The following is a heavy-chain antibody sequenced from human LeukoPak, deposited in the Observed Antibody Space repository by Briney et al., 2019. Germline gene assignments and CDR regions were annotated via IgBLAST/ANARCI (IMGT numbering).Heavy chain of an antibody. Sequence: PSETLSLTCTVSGGSISSSSYYWGWIRQPPGKGLEWIGSIYYSGSTYYNPSLQSRVTISVDTPKNQFSLKLNPVTAADTAVYYCASFYCSGGSCYQYFSYYYMDVWGKGTTVTISS. CDR2: IYYSGST. CDR3: ASFYCSGGSCYQYFSYYYMDV. CDR1: GGSISSSSYY. V-gene: IGHV4-39*01. J-gene: IGHJ6*03. D-gene: IGHD2-15*01.